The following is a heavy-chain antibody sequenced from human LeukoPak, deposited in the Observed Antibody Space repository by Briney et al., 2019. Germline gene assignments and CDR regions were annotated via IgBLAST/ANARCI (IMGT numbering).Heavy chain of an antibody. V-gene: IGHV4-39*07. Sequence: SETLSLTCTVSGGSISSSSYYWGWIRQPPGKGLEWIGSIYYSGSTYYNPSLKSRVTISVDTSKNQLSLKLSSVTAADTAVYYCARLEPAAILPDYWGQGTLVTVSS. CDR3: ARLEPAAILPDY. CDR2: IYYSGST. J-gene: IGHJ4*02. CDR1: GGSISSSSYY. D-gene: IGHD2-2*02.